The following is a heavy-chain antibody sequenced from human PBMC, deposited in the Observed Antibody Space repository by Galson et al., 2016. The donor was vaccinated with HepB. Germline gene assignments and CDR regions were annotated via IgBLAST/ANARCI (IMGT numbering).Heavy chain of an antibody. D-gene: IGHD3-10*01. J-gene: IGHJ4*02. CDR3: ARGGGHGFFDY. CDR2: IGGNGSPT. Sequence: SLRLSCAASGFTFYNYAMDWVRQAPGGGLEWVADIGGNGSPTYYADSVRGRFSISRDNSKNTLYLQMNSLRAEDTALYYCARGGGHGFFDYWGQGTQVTVSS. V-gene: IGHV3-23*01. CDR1: GFTFYNYA.